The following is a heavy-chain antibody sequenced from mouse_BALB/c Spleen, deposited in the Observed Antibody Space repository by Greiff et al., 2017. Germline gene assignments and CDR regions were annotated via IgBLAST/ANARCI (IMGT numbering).Heavy chain of an antibody. CDR3: ARLDYYTWFAY. CDR1: GYNFTSYW. J-gene: IGHJ3*01. Sequence: QVQLQQPGAELVKPGTSVKLSCKASGYNFTSYWINWVKLRPGQGLEWIVDIYPGSGSTNYNEKFKSKATLTVDTSSSTAYMQLSSLASEDSALYYCARLDYYTWFAYWGQGTLVTVSA. V-gene: IGHV1-55*01. D-gene: IGHD2-12*01. CDR2: IYPGSGST.